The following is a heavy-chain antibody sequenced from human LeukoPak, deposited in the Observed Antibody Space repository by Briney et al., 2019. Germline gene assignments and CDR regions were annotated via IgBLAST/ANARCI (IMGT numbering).Heavy chain of an antibody. J-gene: IGHJ4*02. CDR3: VSSAYCGGDCYPTIDY. CDR2: IYYSGST. Sequence: SETLSLTCTVSGGSISSYYWSWIRQPPGKGLEWIGYIYYSGSTNYNPSLKSRVTISVDTSKNQFSLKLSSVTAADTAVYYCVSSAYCGGDCYPTIDYWGQGTLVTVSS. D-gene: IGHD2-21*02. CDR1: GGSISSYY. V-gene: IGHV4-59*01.